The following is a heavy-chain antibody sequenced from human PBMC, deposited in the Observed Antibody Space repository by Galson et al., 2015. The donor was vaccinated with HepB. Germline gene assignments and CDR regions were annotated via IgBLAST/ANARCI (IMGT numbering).Heavy chain of an antibody. Sequence: SVKVSCKASGYTFTSYYMHWVRQAPGQGLEWMGIINPSGGSTSYAQKFQGRVTMTRDTSTSTVYMELSSLRSEDTAVYYCARDASDYDSSGYYFRVYYYYGMDVWGQGTTVTVSS. CDR2: INPSGGST. V-gene: IGHV1-46*01. CDR3: ARDASDYDSSGYYFRVYYYYGMDV. J-gene: IGHJ6*02. D-gene: IGHD3-22*01. CDR1: GYTFTSYY.